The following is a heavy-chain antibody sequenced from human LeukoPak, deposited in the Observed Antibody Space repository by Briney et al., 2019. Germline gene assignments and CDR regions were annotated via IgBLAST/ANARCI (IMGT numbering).Heavy chain of an antibody. Sequence: GGSLRLSCAASGFTFSSYEMNWVRQAPGKGLEWVSYISSSGSTTHYADSVKGRFTISRDNAKKSLYLQMNSLRAEDTAVYYCARDRMDTLGVFDYWGQGTLVTVSS. J-gene: IGHJ4*02. CDR2: ISSSGSTT. CDR3: ARDRMDTLGVFDY. V-gene: IGHV3-48*03. D-gene: IGHD5-18*01. CDR1: GFTFSSYE.